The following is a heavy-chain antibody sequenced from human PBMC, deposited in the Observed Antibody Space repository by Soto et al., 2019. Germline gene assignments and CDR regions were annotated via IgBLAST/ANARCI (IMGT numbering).Heavy chain of an antibody. D-gene: IGHD1-26*01. CDR3: ARGVGAYYFDY. J-gene: IGHJ4*02. Sequence: QVQLVQSGAEVKKPGSSVKVSCKASGGTFSTYAITWVRQAPGQGLEWLGGIIPIFGTTDYARKIQGRVTITAAESTSTVFIDLSSLTSEDTAVDYCARGVGAYYFDYWGQGTLVTVSS. CDR2: IIPIFGTT. V-gene: IGHV1-69*01. CDR1: GGTFSTYA.